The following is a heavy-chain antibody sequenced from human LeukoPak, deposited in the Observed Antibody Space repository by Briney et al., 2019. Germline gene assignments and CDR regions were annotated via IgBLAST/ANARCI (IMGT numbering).Heavy chain of an antibody. CDR2: IYPGDSDT. CDR1: GYSFTSCW. D-gene: IGHD3-22*01. J-gene: IGHJ4*02. V-gene: IGHV5-51*01. Sequence: GESLKISCKGSGYSFTSCWIGWVRQMPGKGLEWMGIIYPGDSDTRYSPSFQGQVTISADKSISTAYLQWSSLKASDTAMYYCARHESYYYDSSGHNDYWGQGTLVTVSS. CDR3: ARHESYYYDSSGHNDY.